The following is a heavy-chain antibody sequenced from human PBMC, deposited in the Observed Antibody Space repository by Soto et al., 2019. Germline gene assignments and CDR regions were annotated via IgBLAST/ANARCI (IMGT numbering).Heavy chain of an antibody. CDR1: GGSPSSSDC. Sequence: SETLSLTCAVSGGSPSSSDCWSWVRQPPGKGLEWIGYIYYSGSTNYNPSLKSRVTISVDTSKNQFSLKLSSVTAADTAVYYCAASGSNGQFDFWAQGTLVTVSS. J-gene: IGHJ4*02. D-gene: IGHD3-10*01. V-gene: IGHV4-61*01. CDR3: AASGSNGQFDF. CDR2: IYYSGST.